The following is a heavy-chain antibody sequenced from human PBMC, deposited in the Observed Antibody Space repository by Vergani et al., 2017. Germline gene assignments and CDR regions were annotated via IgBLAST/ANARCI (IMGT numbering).Heavy chain of an antibody. V-gene: IGHV3-21*01. Sequence: EVQLLESGGDLVQPGGSLRLSCAASGFTFIMHAMSWVRQAPGKGLEWVSSISGNNDDVYYADSVKGRFTISRDNAKNSLYLDISSLRAEDTAVYYCVRDVRVSRTWGQGTLVAVSS. CDR2: ISGNNDDV. CDR1: GFTFIMHA. CDR3: VRDVRVSRT. J-gene: IGHJ3*01.